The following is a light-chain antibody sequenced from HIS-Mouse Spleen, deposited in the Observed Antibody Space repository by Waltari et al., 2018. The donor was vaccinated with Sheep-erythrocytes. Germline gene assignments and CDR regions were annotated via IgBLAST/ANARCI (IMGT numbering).Light chain of an antibody. CDR2: GAS. Sequence: EIVLTQSPGTLSLSAGERATLSCRASQSVSSSYLAWYQQKPGQAPRLLIYGASSRATGIPDRLSGRGSGTDFTLTISGLDPEDFAVDYCQQYGSSPTFGQGTKVEIK. V-gene: IGKV3-20*01. CDR1: QSVSSSY. J-gene: IGKJ1*01. CDR3: QQYGSSPT.